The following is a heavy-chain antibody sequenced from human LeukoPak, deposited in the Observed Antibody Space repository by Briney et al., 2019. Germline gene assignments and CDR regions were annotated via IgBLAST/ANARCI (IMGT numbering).Heavy chain of an antibody. CDR3: AREYCSSTSCLDY. Sequence: SETLSLTCTVSGGSISSSSYYWGWICQPPGKGLEWIGSIYYSGSTYYNPSLKSRVTISVDTSKNQFSLKLSSVTAADTAVYYCAREYCSSTSCLDYWGQGTLVTVSS. V-gene: IGHV4-39*07. J-gene: IGHJ4*02. D-gene: IGHD2-2*01. CDR1: GGSISSSSYY. CDR2: IYYSGST.